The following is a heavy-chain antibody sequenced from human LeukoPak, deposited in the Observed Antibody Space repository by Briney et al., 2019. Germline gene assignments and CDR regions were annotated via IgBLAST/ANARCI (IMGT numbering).Heavy chain of an antibody. V-gene: IGHV1-18*01. CDR3: ARVGYYYGSGSRSDY. CDR2: ISAYNGNT. CDR1: GYTFTSYG. J-gene: IGHJ4*02. D-gene: IGHD3-10*01. Sequence: ASVKVSCKASGYTFTSYGISWVRQAPGQGLEWMGWISAYNGNTNYAQKLQGRVTMTTDTSTSTAYMELRSLRSDDTAVYYCARVGYYYGSGSRSDYWGQGTLVTVSS.